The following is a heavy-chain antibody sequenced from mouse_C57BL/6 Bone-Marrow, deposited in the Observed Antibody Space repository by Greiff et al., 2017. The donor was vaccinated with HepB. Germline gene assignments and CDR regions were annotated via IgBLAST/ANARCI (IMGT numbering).Heavy chain of an antibody. J-gene: IGHJ4*01. CDR3: ARSKIYGSSLYYAMDY. V-gene: IGHV1-20*01. CDR1: GYSFTGYF. D-gene: IGHD1-1*01. CDR2: INPYNGDT. Sequence: VQLQQSGSELVKPGDSVKISCKASGYSFTGYFMNWVMQSHGKSLEWIGRINPYNGDTFYNQKFKGKATLTVDKSSSTAHMELRSLTSEDSAVYYCARSKIYGSSLYYAMDYWGQGTSVTVSS.